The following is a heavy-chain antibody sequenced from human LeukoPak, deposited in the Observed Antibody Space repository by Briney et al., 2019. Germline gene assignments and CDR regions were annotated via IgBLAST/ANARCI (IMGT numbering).Heavy chain of an antibody. D-gene: IGHD3-10*01. V-gene: IGHV4-4*07. Sequence: PSETLSLTCTVSGGSISSYYWSWIRQPAGKGLEWIGRIYTSGSTNCNPSLKGRVTMSVDTSKNQFSLKLSSVTAADTAVYYCARETLSWYYYGSGSAHLFDYWGQGTLVTVSS. CDR3: ARETLSWYYYGSGSAHLFDY. CDR2: IYTSGST. J-gene: IGHJ4*02. CDR1: GGSISSYY.